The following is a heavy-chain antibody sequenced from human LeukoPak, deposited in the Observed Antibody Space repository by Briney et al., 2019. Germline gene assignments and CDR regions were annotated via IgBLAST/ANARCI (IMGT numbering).Heavy chain of an antibody. J-gene: IGHJ4*02. CDR3: DSSSWYTIDY. D-gene: IGHD6-13*01. V-gene: IGHV4-59*05. Sequence: GSLRLSCAASGFTFSDYYMSWIRQPPGKGLEWIGSIYYSGSTYYNPSLKSRVTISVDTSKNQFSLKLSSVTAADTAVYYCDSSSWYTIDYWGQGTLVTVSS. CDR2: IYYSGST. CDR1: GFTFSDYY.